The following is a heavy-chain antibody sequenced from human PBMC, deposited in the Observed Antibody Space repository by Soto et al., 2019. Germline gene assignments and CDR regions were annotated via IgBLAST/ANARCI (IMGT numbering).Heavy chain of an antibody. D-gene: IGHD3-3*01. J-gene: IGHJ4*02. CDR1: GGSFSGYY. V-gene: IGHV4-34*01. CDR3: ARGGEFWSGYYRYYFDY. Sequence: SETLSLTCAVYGGSFSGYYWSWIRQPPGKGLEWIGEINHSGSTNYNPSLKSRVTISVDTSKNQFSLKLSSVTAADTAVYYCARGGEFWSGYYRYYFDYWGKGTLVTV. CDR2: INHSGST.